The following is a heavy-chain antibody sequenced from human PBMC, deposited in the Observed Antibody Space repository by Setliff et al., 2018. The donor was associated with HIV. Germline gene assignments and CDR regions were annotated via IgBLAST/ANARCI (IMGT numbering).Heavy chain of an antibody. D-gene: IGHD3-10*01. CDR3: ARDWAEDYYGSGSFQY. CDR1: RFTFTSAA. J-gene: IGHJ1*01. CDR2: IVVGSGNT. V-gene: IGHV1-58*01. Sequence: SVKVSCKASRFTFTSAAVQWVRQARGQRPEWIGWIVVGSGNTKYAQRFQERVTITRDMSTRTAYMELSSLRSDDTAVYYCARDWAEDYYGSGSFQYWGQGTLVTVSS.